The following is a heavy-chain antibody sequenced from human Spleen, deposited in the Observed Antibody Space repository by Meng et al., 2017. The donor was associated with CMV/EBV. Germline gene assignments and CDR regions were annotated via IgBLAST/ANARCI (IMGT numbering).Heavy chain of an antibody. CDR3: ARVYGGCFDY. J-gene: IGHJ4*02. V-gene: IGHV4-38-2*01. CDR2: IIHSGRS. CDR1: GYSTSSDNY. Sequence: GSLRLSCAVSGYSTSSDNYWAWIRQPPGKGLGWIGSIIHSGRSYYNPSLKSRVSMSVDTSKNQFSLKLNSLTAADTAVYYCARVYGGCFDYWGQGTLVTVSS. D-gene: IGHD2/OR15-2a*01.